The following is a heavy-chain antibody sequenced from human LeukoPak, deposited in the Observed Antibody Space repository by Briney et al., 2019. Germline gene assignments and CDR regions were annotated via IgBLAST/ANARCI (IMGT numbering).Heavy chain of an antibody. CDR3: AHRPGSTSWPAFNY. V-gene: IGHV2-5*01. J-gene: IGHJ4*02. CDR2: IYWNDDK. D-gene: IGHD2-2*01. Sequence: SGPTLVKPTQTLTLTCTFSGFSLSTSGVGVGWIRQPPGKALEWLALIYWNDDKRYSPSLKSRLTITKDTSKNQVVLTMTNMDPVDTATYYCAHRPGSTSWPAFNYWGQGTLVIVSS. CDR1: GFSLSTSGVG.